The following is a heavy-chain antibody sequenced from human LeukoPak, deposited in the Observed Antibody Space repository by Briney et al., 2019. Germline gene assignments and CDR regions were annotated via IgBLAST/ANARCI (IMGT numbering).Heavy chain of an antibody. D-gene: IGHD4-23*01. CDR2: IYNSGST. V-gene: IGHV3-53*01. CDR1: GFTVSTNY. Sequence: PGGSLRLSCAASGFTVSTNYMTWVRQAPGKGLERVSVIYNSGSTYYADSVKGRFTISRDNSKNTLYLQMNSLRAEDTAVYYCARGAGNEGFDYWGQGTLVTVSS. J-gene: IGHJ4*02. CDR3: ARGAGNEGFDY.